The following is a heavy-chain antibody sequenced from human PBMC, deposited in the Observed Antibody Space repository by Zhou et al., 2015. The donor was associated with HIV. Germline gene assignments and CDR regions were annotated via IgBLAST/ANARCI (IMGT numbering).Heavy chain of an antibody. CDR3: ATTEPYYYGSGSWRHYGMDV. J-gene: IGHJ6*02. D-gene: IGHD3-10*01. CDR1: GGTFSSYA. CDR2: IIPIFGTA. Sequence: QVQLVQSGAEVKKPGSSVKVSCKASGGTFSSYAISWVRQAPGQGLEWMGGIIPIFGTANYAQKFQGRVTITADESTSTAYMELNSLRSEDTAVYYCATTEPYYYGSGSWRHYGMDVWDQGP. V-gene: IGHV1-69*01.